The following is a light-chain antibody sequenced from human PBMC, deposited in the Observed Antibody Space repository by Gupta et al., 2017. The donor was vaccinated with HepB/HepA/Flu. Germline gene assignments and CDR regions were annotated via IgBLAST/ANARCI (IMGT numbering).Light chain of an antibody. CDR2: DNR. V-gene: IGLV1-51*01. J-gene: IGLJ3*02. CDR3: GTWDARLNNWV. CDR1: TSNIGTNY. Sequence: QSVLTQPHSVSAAPGQKVTIPCSGSTSNIGTNYVSWYQHRPGTAPRLLIYDNRERPSGISDRFSAARSGTSATLGITGLQTGDEADYYCGTWDARLNNWVFGGETKLTVL.